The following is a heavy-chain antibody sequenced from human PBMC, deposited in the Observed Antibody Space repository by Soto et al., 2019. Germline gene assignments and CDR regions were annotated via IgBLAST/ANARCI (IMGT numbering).Heavy chain of an antibody. Sequence: GGSLRLSCAASGFTFSSYAMSWVRQAPGKGLEWVSAISGSGGSTYYADSVKGRFTISRDNSKNTLYLQMNSLRAEDTAVYYFATHYSSGWDAYYFDYWGQGTLVTVSS. CDR1: GFTFSSYA. CDR2: ISGSGGST. J-gene: IGHJ4*02. D-gene: IGHD6-19*01. CDR3: ATHYSSGWDAYYFDY. V-gene: IGHV3-23*01.